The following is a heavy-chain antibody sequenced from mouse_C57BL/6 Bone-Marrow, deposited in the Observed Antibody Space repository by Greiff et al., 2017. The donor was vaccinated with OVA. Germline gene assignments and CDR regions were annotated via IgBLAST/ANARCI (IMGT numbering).Heavy chain of an antibody. V-gene: IGHV14-1*01. J-gene: IGHJ2*01. D-gene: IGHD1-1*01. Sequence: VQLQQSGAELVRPGASVKLSCTASGFNIKDYYMHWVKQRPEQGLEWIGRIGPEAGDTDYAPKFPGKATMTADTSSNTAYLQLSSLTSEDTAVYYCTTKGGSRLDYWGQGTTLTVSS. CDR3: TTKGGSRLDY. CDR2: IGPEAGDT. CDR1: GFNIKDYY.